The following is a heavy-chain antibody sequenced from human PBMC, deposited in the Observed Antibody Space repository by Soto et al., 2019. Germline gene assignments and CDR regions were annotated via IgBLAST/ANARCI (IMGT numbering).Heavy chain of an antibody. Sequence: LSLSCTASGFTFITYRMNWVRQAPGKGLEWVSSISGTVTDISFSDSLKGRFTISRDNANNAVYLHMNNLRVEDSAVYFCVRASSYYDCREFFDFWGQGVPVTVSS. CDR1: GFTFITYR. J-gene: IGHJ4*02. CDR3: VRASSYYDCREFFDF. CDR2: ISGTVTDI. V-gene: IGHV3-21*01. D-gene: IGHD3-16*01.